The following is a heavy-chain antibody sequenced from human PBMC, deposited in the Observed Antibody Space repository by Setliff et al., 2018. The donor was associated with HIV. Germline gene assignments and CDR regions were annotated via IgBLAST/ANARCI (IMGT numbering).Heavy chain of an antibody. CDR2: IYPGDSDT. J-gene: IGHJ6*02. Sequence: GESLTISCKASGYSFTGYWIGWARQMPGKGLEWMGIIYPGDSDTRYSPSFQGQVTISADKSISTAYLQWSSLKASDTAMYYCARLASSGWTNYYYYGMDVLGQGTTVTVSS. D-gene: IGHD6-19*01. V-gene: IGHV5-51*01. CDR1: GYSFTGYW. CDR3: ARLASSGWTNYYYYGMDV.